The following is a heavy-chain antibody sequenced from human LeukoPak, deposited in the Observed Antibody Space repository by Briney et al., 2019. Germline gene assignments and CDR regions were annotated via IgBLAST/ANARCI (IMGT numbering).Heavy chain of an antibody. V-gene: IGHV1-2*02. J-gene: IGHJ4*02. D-gene: IGHD5-24*01. CDR1: GYTFTGYY. CDR2: INPNSGGT. CDR3: ARVRDGYNYLSDY. Sequence: ASVKVSCKASGYTFTGYYMHWVRQAPGQGLEWMGWINPNSGGTDCAQKFQGRVTMTRDTSISTAFMELSRLRSDDTAVYYCARVRDGYNYLSDYWGQGSLVTVSS.